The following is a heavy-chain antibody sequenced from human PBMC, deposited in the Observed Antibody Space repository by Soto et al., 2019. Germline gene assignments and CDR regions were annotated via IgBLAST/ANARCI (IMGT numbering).Heavy chain of an antibody. Sequence: GGSLRLSCAASGFTFSSYEMNWVRQAPGKGLEWASYISSSGSTIYYADSVKGRFTISRDNAKNSLYLQMNSLRAEDTAVYYCARDGIYCSSTSCYDYYYYYGMDVWGQGTTVTVSS. CDR2: ISSSGSTI. V-gene: IGHV3-48*03. J-gene: IGHJ6*02. CDR1: GFTFSSYE. D-gene: IGHD2-2*01. CDR3: ARDGIYCSSTSCYDYYYYYGMDV.